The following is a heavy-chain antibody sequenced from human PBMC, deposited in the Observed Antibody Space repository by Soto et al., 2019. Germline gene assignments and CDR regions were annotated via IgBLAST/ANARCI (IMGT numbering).Heavy chain of an antibody. Sequence: PGGSLRLSCAASGFTFSSYAMHWVRQAPGKGLEWVSRINPDGRKINYADSVKGRFTITRDNAKNTAYLQMNSLGAEDTAVYYCVRVASGTYNWFDPWGQGALVTVSS. CDR2: INPDGRKI. J-gene: IGHJ5*02. D-gene: IGHD1-26*01. CDR3: VRVASGTYNWFDP. CDR1: GFTFSSYA. V-gene: IGHV3-74*01.